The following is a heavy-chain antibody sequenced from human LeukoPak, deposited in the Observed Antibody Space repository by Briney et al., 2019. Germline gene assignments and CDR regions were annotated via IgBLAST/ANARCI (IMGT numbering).Heavy chain of an antibody. CDR2: IIPIFGTA. Sequence: ASVKVSCKASGGTFSSYAISWVRQAPGQGLEWMGGIIPIFGTANYAQKFQGRVTITADESTSTAYMELSSLRSEDTAVYYCASKLTTDYYYGMDVWGQGTTVTVSS. J-gene: IGHJ6*02. V-gene: IGHV1-69*13. D-gene: IGHD4-11*01. CDR3: ASKLTTDYYYGMDV. CDR1: GGTFSSYA.